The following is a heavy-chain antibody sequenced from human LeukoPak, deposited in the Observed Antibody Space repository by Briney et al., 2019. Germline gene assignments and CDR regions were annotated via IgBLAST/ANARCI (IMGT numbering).Heavy chain of an antibody. CDR1: GFTFSSFG. V-gene: IGHV3-23*01. CDR2: ISGSGSYT. J-gene: IGHJ4*02. CDR3: AKRDGFLYYFDY. Sequence: GGSLRLSCAASGFTFSSFGMSWVRQAPGKGLEWVSGISGSGSYTYYADSVKGRFTISRDNSKNTLFLQMNSLRAEDTAVYYCAKRDGFLYYFDYWGQGTLVTVSS. D-gene: IGHD5-24*01.